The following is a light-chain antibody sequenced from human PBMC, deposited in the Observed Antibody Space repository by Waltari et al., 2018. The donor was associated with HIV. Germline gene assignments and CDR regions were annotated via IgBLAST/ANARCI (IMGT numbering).Light chain of an antibody. CDR1: QTIGTN. CDR3: QQYNDWPPHKHM. V-gene: IGKV3D-15*01. Sequence: EIVMTQSPVTLSVSPGERATLSCTASQTIGTNLAWYEQRPGQAPRLLIYGASSRATVVPVRFRGSGSRTEFTLTTSSLPSEDFAVYYCQQYNDWPPHKHMFGQGTKLEI. CDR2: GAS. J-gene: IGKJ2*01.